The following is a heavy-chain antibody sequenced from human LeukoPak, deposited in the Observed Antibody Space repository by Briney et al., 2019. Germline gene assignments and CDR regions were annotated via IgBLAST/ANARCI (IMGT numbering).Heavy chain of an antibody. V-gene: IGHV1-18*01. Sequence: GASVKVSCKASGYTFTSYGISWVRQAPGQGLEWMGWISAYNGNTNYAQKLQGGVTMTTDTSTSTAYMELRSLRSDDTAVYYRARDRPEYGDYGFGNYYYGMDVWGQGTTVTVSS. CDR3: ARDRPEYGDYGFGNYYYGMDV. J-gene: IGHJ6*02. CDR1: GYTFTSYG. CDR2: ISAYNGNT. D-gene: IGHD4-17*01.